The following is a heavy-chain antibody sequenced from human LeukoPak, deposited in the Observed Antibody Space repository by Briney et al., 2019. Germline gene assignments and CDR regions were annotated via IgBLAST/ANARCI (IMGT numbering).Heavy chain of an antibody. CDR1: GGTFSSYA. V-gene: IGHV1-69*13. CDR2: IIPIFGTA. CDR3: ARGLVGATWNFDY. J-gene: IGHJ4*02. Sequence: ASVKVSCKASGGTFSSYAISWVRQAPGQGLEWMGGIIPIFGTANYAQKFQGRVTITADESTSTAYMELNSLRSEDTAVYYCARGLVGATWNFDYWGQGTLVTVSS. D-gene: IGHD1-26*01.